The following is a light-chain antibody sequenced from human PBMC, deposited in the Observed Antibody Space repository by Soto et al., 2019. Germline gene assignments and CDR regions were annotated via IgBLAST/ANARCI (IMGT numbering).Light chain of an antibody. V-gene: IGKV3-20*01. CDR1: QNLGTLY. J-gene: IGKJ5*01. CDR2: SAS. CDR3: QQYHWAPDT. Sequence: IVCTQSPGTLSFSPGERGTLSCRASQNLGTLYLAWFQQKSGQAPRLLIYSASNRAAGIPDRFSGSGSGTDFTLTVSRLEPEDFAMYYCQQYHWAPDTFGQGTRLEIK.